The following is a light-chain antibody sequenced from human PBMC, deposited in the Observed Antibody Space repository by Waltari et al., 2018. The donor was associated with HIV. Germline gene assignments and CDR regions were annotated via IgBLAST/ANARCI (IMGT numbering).Light chain of an antibody. V-gene: IGLV1-47*01. CDR2: RND. CDR3: ASWDDGLRGHV. CDR1: NSNIARNF. Sequence: QPGLTQPPSVSGTPGQRLTLPCSGNNSNIARNFVSSYRHVPGTAPRLLVYRNDQRPPGVVDRFSGSRSGASASLVIGGLRVDDEGDYYCASWDDGLRGHVFGGGTTVSV. J-gene: IGLJ1*01.